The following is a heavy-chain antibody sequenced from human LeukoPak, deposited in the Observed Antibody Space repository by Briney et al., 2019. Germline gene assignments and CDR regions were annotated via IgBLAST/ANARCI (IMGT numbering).Heavy chain of an antibody. Sequence: PSETLFLTCTVSGGSIRSYYWSWIRQPAGKGLEWIGRIYTTGSTDYNPSLKSRVAMSVDTSKNQFSLKLSSVTAADTAVYHCARVRFGDTPKDNYLDSWGQGMLVTVSS. CDR2: IYTTGST. D-gene: IGHD3-10*01. J-gene: IGHJ4*02. CDR1: GGSIRSYY. V-gene: IGHV4-4*07. CDR3: ARVRFGDTPKDNYLDS.